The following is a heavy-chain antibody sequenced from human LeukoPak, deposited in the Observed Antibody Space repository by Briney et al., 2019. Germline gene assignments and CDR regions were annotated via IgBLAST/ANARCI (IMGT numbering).Heavy chain of an antibody. Sequence: ASVTVSCKASGYTLTSCGISWVRQAPGQGLEWMGWISFYNGNTNYAQKFQDGFTMTTDTSTRTAYMQLRTLTSDDTAVYYCARDQAPRGIDYWGQGTLVTVSS. J-gene: IGHJ4*02. CDR1: GYTLTSCG. CDR2: ISFYNGNT. V-gene: IGHV1-18*01. CDR3: ARDQAPRGIDY. D-gene: IGHD3-10*01.